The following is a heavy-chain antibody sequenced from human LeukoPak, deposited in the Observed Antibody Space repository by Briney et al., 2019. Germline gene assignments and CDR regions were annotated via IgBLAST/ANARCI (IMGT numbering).Heavy chain of an antibody. J-gene: IGHJ2*01. CDR1: GFSLTPSGGG. CDR2: LYWDGDK. D-gene: IGHD3-10*01. CDR3: AHIAKETAASGSYHWYFDL. V-gene: IGHV2-5*02. Sequence: SGPTLVKPSQTLTLTFTFSGFSLTPSGGGVGWIRHPPVKALEWLALLYWDGDKRYIPSLKGRLTLTKDPSKNQVVLTTTNMDPVDTATYYCAHIAKETAASGSYHWYFDLWGRGTLVTVSS.